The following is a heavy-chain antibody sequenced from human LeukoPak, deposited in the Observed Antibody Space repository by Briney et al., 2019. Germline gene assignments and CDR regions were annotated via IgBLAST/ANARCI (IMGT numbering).Heavy chain of an antibody. Sequence: ASVKVSCKASGYTFTSYDINWVRQATGQGLEWMGWMNPNSGNTGYAQKFQGRVTMTRNTSISTAYMELSSLRSEDTAVYYCARGLRMVRGVGNGNWFDPWGQGTLVTVSS. J-gene: IGHJ5*02. D-gene: IGHD3-10*01. CDR2: MNPNSGNT. CDR3: ARGLRMVRGVGNGNWFDP. CDR1: GYTFTSYD. V-gene: IGHV1-8*01.